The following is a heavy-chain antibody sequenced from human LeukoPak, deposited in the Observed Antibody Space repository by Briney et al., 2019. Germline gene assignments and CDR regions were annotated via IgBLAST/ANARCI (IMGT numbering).Heavy chain of an antibody. J-gene: IGHJ4*02. D-gene: IGHD3-9*01. V-gene: IGHV5-51*01. CDR1: GYSFTSYW. Sequence: GESLKISCKGSGYSFTSYWIGWVLQMPGKDLEWMGIIYPGDSDTRYSPSFQGQVTISADKSISTAYLQWSSLKASDTAMYYCARRSILTGYFDFDYRGQGTLVTVSS. CDR2: IYPGDSDT. CDR3: ARRSILTGYFDFDY.